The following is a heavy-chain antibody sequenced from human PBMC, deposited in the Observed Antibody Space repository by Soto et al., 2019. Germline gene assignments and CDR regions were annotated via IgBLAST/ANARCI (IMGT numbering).Heavy chain of an antibody. CDR1: GYTFTSYV. Sequence: QVQLVQSGAEVKKPGASVKVSCKTSGYTFTSYVLHWVRQAPGQRLEWMGWINAGNANTKYSQKFQGRVTITRDTSASTAHMELSSLGSEDTAVYYCARARNYHGSGSSLISDAFDIWGQGTMVTVSS. D-gene: IGHD3-10*01. CDR3: ARARNYHGSGSSLISDAFDI. V-gene: IGHV1-3*01. J-gene: IGHJ3*02. CDR2: INAGNANT.